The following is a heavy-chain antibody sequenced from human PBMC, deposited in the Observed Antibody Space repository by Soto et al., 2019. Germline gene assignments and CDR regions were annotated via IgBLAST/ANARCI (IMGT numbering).Heavy chain of an antibody. D-gene: IGHD6-6*01. V-gene: IGHV4-34*01. Sequence: PSETLSLTCAVYGGSFRGYYWNWIRQPPGKGLEWIGDINPSGSTNYNPSLKSRVTISVDTSKNQFSLKLSSVTAADTAVYYCARDIAARRGIGIFDYWGQGTLVTVSS. CDR1: GGSFRGYY. J-gene: IGHJ4*02. CDR3: ARDIAARRGIGIFDY. CDR2: INPSGST.